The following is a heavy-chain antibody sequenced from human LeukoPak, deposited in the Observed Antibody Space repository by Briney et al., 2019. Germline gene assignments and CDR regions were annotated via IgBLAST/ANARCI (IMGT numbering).Heavy chain of an antibody. CDR2: MNPNSGNT. J-gene: IGHJ6*02. CDR1: VYTFASYD. V-gene: IGHV1-8*01. D-gene: IGHD3-3*01. Sequence: ASVEVSCKASVYTFASYDINWVRQATGQRLEWMGWMNPNSGNTGCAQKLQGRVTMTRNTSISTAYMELSSLRSEDTAVYDCARVSPYYDFWSGYSLRYYYYGMDVWGQGTTVTVSS. CDR3: ARVSPYYDFWSGYSLRYYYYGMDV.